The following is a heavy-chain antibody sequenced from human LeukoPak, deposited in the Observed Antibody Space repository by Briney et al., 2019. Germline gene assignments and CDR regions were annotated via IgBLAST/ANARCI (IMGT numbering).Heavy chain of an antibody. Sequence: GGPLSPSCEASGFTVSSNYMNWVRKAPGKGLQWVSIIFSDGSTYYAGSVKGRFTISRDNSKNTLHIQMNSLRAEDTAVYYCERSLYSDSGGYYSDAFHVWGQGTMVTVSS. D-gene: IGHD3-22*01. J-gene: IGHJ3*01. CDR3: ERSLYSDSGGYYSDAFHV. CDR1: GFTVSSNY. V-gene: IGHV3-66*01. CDR2: IFSDGST.